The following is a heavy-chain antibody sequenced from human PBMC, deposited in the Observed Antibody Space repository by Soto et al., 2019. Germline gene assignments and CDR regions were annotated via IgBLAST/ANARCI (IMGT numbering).Heavy chain of an antibody. CDR3: VRDFEGSYGYGPFDY. V-gene: IGHV3-21*04. J-gene: IGHJ4*02. CDR1: GFTFRSFT. CDR2: ISSNSAYI. D-gene: IGHD5-18*01. Sequence: GGSLRLSCAASGFTFRSFTMNWVRQAPGKGLEWVSTISSNSAYIYYTDALRGRFTISRDNAKNSLYLQMNSLRAEDTAVYYCVRDFEGSYGYGPFDYWGQGTLVTVSS.